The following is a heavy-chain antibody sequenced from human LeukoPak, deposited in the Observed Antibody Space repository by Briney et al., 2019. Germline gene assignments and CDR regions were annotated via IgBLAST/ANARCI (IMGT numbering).Heavy chain of an antibody. CDR1: GGTFSSYA. CDR2: IIPIFGTA. V-gene: IGHV1-69*13. J-gene: IGHJ4*02. Sequence: SVKVSCKASGGTFSSYAISWVRQAPGQGLEWMGGIIPIFGTADYAQKFQGRVTITADESTSTAYMELSSLRSEGTAVYYCARGPTTVFNFDYWGQGTLVTVSS. CDR3: ARGPTTVFNFDY. D-gene: IGHD4-17*01.